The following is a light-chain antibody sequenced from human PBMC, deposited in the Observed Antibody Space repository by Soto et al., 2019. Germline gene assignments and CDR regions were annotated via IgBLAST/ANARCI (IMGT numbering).Light chain of an antibody. CDR2: GAS. Sequence: EIVITESPPTLSVSPGERATFSFRASQRVGSTLAWYPQKPGQAPRLLIYGASTRSTGIPTRFSGSGSGTEFTLTISSLQSEDFAVYYCQQYNNWPPITFGQGSRLEI. CDR3: QQYNNWPPIT. J-gene: IGKJ5*01. V-gene: IGKV3-15*01. CDR1: QRVGST.